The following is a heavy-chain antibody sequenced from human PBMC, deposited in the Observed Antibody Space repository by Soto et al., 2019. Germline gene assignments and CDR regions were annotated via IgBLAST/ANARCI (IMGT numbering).Heavy chain of an antibody. V-gene: IGHV5-51*01. Sequence: GEALKISWKGSGYSFTSYWIGWVRQMPGKGLEWMGIIYPGDSDTRYSPSFQGQVTISADKSISTAYLQGSSLKASDTGMYYCARAKTNRIDYWGQGTLVTVSS. J-gene: IGHJ4*02. CDR1: GYSFTSYW. CDR3: ARAKTNRIDY. CDR2: IYPGDSDT.